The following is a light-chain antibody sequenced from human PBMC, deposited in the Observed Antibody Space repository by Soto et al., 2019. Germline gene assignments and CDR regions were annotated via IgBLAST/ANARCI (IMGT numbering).Light chain of an antibody. J-gene: IGKJ1*01. CDR1: QGISNN. Sequence: DIQMTQSPSSLSASVGDRVTITCRASQGISNNLAWYQQKPGKVPQLLIYGSSTLQSGVPTRFSGSRSGTDFTLTISSLQPEDFATYYCQKYDSAPLTFGQGTKVEFK. CDR2: GSS. CDR3: QKYDSAPLT. V-gene: IGKV1-27*01.